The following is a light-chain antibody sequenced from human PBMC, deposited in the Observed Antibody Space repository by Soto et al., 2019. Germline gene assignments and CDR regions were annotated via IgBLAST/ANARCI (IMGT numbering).Light chain of an antibody. CDR2: GAS. J-gene: IGKJ4*01. V-gene: IGKV3-20*01. Sequence: NVLTQSPGTLALSPGERATLSCRASQSVSGNYLAWYQHKPGQAPRLLIYGASSRATGIADRFSGSGSGTDFTLTISRLEPEDFAVYYCHQYGSSPLPGGSPLPFGGGTKVEIK. CDR3: HQYGSSPLPGGSPLP. CDR1: QSVSGNY.